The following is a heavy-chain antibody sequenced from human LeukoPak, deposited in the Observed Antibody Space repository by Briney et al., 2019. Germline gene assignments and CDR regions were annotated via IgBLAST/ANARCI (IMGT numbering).Heavy chain of an antibody. Sequence: SETLSLTCAVSGGSISSSNWWSWVRQPPGKGLEWIGEIYHSGSTNYNPSLKSRVTISVDTSKNQFSLKLSSVTAADTAVYYCARRKGYNWNYHFDYWGQGTLVTVSS. CDR2: IYHSGST. CDR1: GGSISSSNW. J-gene: IGHJ4*02. D-gene: IGHD1-7*01. CDR3: ARRKGYNWNYHFDY. V-gene: IGHV4-4*02.